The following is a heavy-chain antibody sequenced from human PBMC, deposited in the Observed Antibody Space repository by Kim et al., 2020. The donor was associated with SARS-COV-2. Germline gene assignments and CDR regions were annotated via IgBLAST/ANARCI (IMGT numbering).Heavy chain of an antibody. J-gene: IGHJ4*02. CDR3: ARESESGALDY. CDR1: GFTFDSYE. CDR2: ISDSGRTP. V-gene: IGHV3-48*03. D-gene: IGHD4-17*01. Sequence: GGSLRLSCVASGFTFDSYEMNWVRQAPGKGLEWISYISDSGRTPIYMASVRGRFTISRDNAKNSLYLLMNSLRADDTAVYYCARESESGALDYWGQGTLVTVSS.